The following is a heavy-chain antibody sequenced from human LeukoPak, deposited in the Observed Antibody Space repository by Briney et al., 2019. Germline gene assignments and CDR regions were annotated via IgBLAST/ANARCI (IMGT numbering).Heavy chain of an antibody. J-gene: IGHJ3*02. CDR3: SSGSSGWFDAFDI. CDR2: IYYSGGT. D-gene: IGHD6-19*01. V-gene: IGHV4-39*01. Sequence: PSETLSLTCTVSGGSISSSSYYWGWIRQPPGKGLEWIGSIYYSGGTYYNPSLKSRVTISVDTSKNQFSLKLSSVTAADTAVYYCSSGSSGWFDAFDIWGQGTMVTVSS. CDR1: GGSISSSSYY.